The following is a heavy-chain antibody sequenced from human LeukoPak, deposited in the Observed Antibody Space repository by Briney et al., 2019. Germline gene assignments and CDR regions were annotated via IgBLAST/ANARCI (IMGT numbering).Heavy chain of an antibody. CDR2: ISYDGSNK. J-gene: IGHJ4*02. Sequence: GGSLRLSCAASGFTFSSYGMHWVRQAPGKGLEWVAVISYDGSNKYYADSVKGRFTISRDNSKNTLYLQMNSLRAEDTAVYYCAKDGPHCASSSCYGDWGQGTLVTVSS. CDR1: GFTFSSYG. V-gene: IGHV3-30*18. D-gene: IGHD6-13*01. CDR3: AKDGPHCASSSCYGD.